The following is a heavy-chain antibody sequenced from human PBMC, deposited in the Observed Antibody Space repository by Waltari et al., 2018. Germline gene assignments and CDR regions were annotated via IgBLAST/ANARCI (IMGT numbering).Heavy chain of an antibody. CDR3: ATPFYNWYDPLHS. CDR2: ISVSDGT. CDR1: GTILNNFA. J-gene: IGHJ4*02. Sequence: EVQPLESEGGLVQPGASRRLSFAATGTILNNFALNWVRLSPGTVLQWVSAISVSDGTYYADSVKGRFTVSRDTSKNTVYLQMSDLRGEDTAIYYCATPFYNWYDPLHSWGQGTLVAVSS. V-gene: IGHV3-23*01. D-gene: IGHD1-20*01.